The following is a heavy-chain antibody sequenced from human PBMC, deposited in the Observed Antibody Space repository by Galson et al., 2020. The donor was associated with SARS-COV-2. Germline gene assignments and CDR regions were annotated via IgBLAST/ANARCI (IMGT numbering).Heavy chain of an antibody. CDR3: ARDQGCSSTSCYSAFDI. J-gene: IGHJ6*04. Sequence: SVKVSCKASGGTFSSYAISWVRQATGHGLEWLGGPIPIFGTANYAQKFQGRVTITADESTSTAYMELSSLRSEDTAVYYCARDQGCSSTSCYSAFDIWGKGTTVTVSS. CDR2: PIPIFGTA. CDR1: GGTFSSYA. D-gene: IGHD2-2*02. V-gene: IGHV1-69*01.